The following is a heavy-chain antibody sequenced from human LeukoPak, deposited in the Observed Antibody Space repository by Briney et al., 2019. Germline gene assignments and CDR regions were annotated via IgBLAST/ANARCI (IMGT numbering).Heavy chain of an antibody. J-gene: IGHJ4*02. D-gene: IGHD5-18*01. CDR1: GFAFNDFA. CDR2: IRRDGSHK. Sequence: GGSLRLSCAASGFAFNDFAMYWVRQAPGKGLDWVALIRRDGSHKYYAHSIKGRFTISRDNSKNTLYLQMSSLRAEDTAVYYCARDLTSNTAMVTPFDYWGQGTLVTVSS. CDR3: ARDLTSNTAMVTPFDY. V-gene: IGHV3-30*02.